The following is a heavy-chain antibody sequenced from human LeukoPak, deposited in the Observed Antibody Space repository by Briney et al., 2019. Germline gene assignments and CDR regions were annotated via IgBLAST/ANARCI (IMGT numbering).Heavy chain of an antibody. CDR1: GGSISSSSYY. D-gene: IGHD1-1*01. CDR3: ARDLNGPYY. J-gene: IGHJ4*02. Sequence: SETLSLTCTVSGGSISSSSYYWGWIRQPPGKGLEWIGSIYYSGSTYYNPSLKSRVTISVDASKNQFSLKLSSVTAADTAVYYCARDLNGPYYWGQGTLVTVSS. CDR2: IYYSGST. V-gene: IGHV4-39*07.